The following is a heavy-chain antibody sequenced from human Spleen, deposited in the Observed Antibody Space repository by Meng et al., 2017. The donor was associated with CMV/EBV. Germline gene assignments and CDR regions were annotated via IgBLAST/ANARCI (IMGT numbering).Heavy chain of an antibody. CDR1: GFTFSNSD. CDR3: ARGGVDFWSGYHDY. Sequence: GRSLRLSCAASGFTFSNSDMHWVRQAPGKGLEWVAFIRYDGSSKYYADSVKGRFTISRDNSKNTLYLQMNSLRAEDTAVYYCARGGVDFWSGYHDYWGQGTLVTVSS. J-gene: IGHJ4*02. CDR2: IRYDGSSK. D-gene: IGHD3-3*01. V-gene: IGHV3-30*02.